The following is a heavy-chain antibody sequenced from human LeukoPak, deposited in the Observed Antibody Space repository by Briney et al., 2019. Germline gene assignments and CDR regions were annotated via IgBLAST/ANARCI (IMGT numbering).Heavy chain of an antibody. V-gene: IGHV7-4-1*02. J-gene: IGHJ4*02. Sequence: GASVKVSCKASGDTLSRYALNWVRQAPGQGLEWMGWINTNNGNPTYAQGFTGRFVFSLDMSVRTTYLEINSLKAEDTAVYYCGAGYGTLDYWGRGTLVTVSS. CDR1: GDTLSRYA. CDR3: GAGYGTLDY. D-gene: IGHD5-12*01. CDR2: INTNNGNP.